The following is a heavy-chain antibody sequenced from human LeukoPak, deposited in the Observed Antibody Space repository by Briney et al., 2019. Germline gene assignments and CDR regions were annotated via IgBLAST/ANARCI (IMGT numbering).Heavy chain of an antibody. CDR1: GGSISSGGYY. Sequence: SETLSLTCTVSGGSISSGGYYWSWIRQLLGKGLEWIGYIYYSGSTYHNPSLESRVTISVDTSKNQFSLKLSSVTAADTAVYYCAREVNWNSVTLFFDYWGQGTLVTVSS. CDR3: AREVNWNSVTLFFDY. J-gene: IGHJ4*02. V-gene: IGHV4-31*03. D-gene: IGHD1-7*01. CDR2: IYYSGST.